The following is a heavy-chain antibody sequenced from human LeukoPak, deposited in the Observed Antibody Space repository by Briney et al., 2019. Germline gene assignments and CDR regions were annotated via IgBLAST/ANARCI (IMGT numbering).Heavy chain of an antibody. CDR3: VRDSGSSPFDY. J-gene: IGHJ4*02. CDR1: GHIFTSYG. D-gene: IGHD1-26*01. Sequence: ASVKVSCKASGHIFTSYGISWVRQAPGQGLKWIGWISAYNDNANYEQNLQGRLTMTTDTSTSTAYMELRSLRSDDTAVYYCVRDSGSSPFDYWGQGTLVTVSS. CDR2: ISAYNDNA. V-gene: IGHV1-18*01.